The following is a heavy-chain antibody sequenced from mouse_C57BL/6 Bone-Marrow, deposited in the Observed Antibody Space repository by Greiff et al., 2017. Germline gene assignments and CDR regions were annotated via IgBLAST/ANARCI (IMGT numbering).Heavy chain of an antibody. CDR1: GFTFSSYG. CDR2: ISSGGGYT. D-gene: IGHD4-1*01. CDR3: ARLNWAWFAY. V-gene: IGHV5-6*01. Sequence: EVQLVESGGDLVKPGGSLKLSCAASGFTFSSYGMSWVRQTPDQRLEWVATISSGGGYTYYPDSVKGRFTISRDNAKNTLYLQMSSLKSEDTAMYCCARLNWAWFAYWGRGTLVTVSA. J-gene: IGHJ3*01.